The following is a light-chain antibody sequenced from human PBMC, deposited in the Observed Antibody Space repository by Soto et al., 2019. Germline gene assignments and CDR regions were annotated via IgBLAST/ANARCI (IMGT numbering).Light chain of an antibody. J-gene: IGKJ1*01. CDR3: MQALQTLST. CDR1: ESLLHSNGYNS. Sequence: DIVMTQAPLSLPVTLGEPASISCRSYESLLHSNGYNSLDRYLQKPGPSPQLLIYLASNRASGLPARSSGRGPGTDFTLKIRRVEAEDVAVSYCMQALQTLSTFGQGTKVDI. V-gene: IGKV2-28*01. CDR2: LAS.